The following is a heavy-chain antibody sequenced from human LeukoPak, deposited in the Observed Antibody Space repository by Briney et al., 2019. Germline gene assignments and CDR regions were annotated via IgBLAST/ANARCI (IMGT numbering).Heavy chain of an antibody. CDR2: ISSSSSYI. CDR1: GFTFSSYE. J-gene: IGHJ4*02. V-gene: IGHV3-21*01. Sequence: PGGSLRLSCAASGFTFSSYEMNWVRQAPGKGLEWVSSISSSSSYIYYADSVKGRFTISRDNAKNSLYLQMNSLRAEDTAVYYCARDVRLVGATGVDYWGQGTLVTVSS. D-gene: IGHD1-26*01. CDR3: ARDVRLVGATGVDY.